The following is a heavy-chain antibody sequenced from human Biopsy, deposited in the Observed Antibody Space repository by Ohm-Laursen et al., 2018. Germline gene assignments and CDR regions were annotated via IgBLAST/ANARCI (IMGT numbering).Heavy chain of an antibody. CDR3: ARNTGWYGDLYYFDY. D-gene: IGHD6-19*01. J-gene: IGHJ4*02. V-gene: IGHV1-46*01. CDR1: GYTFTAFS. CDR2: INPSGSTT. Sequence: GSSVKVSCKPSGYTFTAFSVHWVRQAPGQGLEWMGMINPSGSTTSYPQIFQGRVTMTRDTSKSTVYMELSSLRSADTAVYFCARNTGWYGDLYYFDYWGQGTLVTVSS.